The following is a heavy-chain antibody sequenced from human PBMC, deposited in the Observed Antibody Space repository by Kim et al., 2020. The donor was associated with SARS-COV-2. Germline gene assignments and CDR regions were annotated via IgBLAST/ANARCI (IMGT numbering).Heavy chain of an antibody. CDR2: IYYGGTT. Sequence: SETLSLTCTVSGDSISSDGHYWSWIRQHPAKGLEWIGYIYYGGTTYYKPSLKSRVTISEDTSKNQFSLKLSSVTAADTAVYYCAREAPPLAQKGFDYWGQGILVTVSS. CDR1: GDSISSDGHY. CDR3: AREAPPLAQKGFDY. J-gene: IGHJ4*02. V-gene: IGHV4-31*03.